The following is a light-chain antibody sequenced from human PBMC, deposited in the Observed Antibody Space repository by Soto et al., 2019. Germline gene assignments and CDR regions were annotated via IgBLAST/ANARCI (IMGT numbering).Light chain of an antibody. J-gene: IGLJ2*01. CDR2: NDY. CDR1: TSNVGSNL. CDR3: AVWDDSLSGVV. Sequence: QSVLAQPPSASGTPGQRVTISCSGSTSNVGSNLASWYQQLPGSAHKLLIYNDYERPSGVPDRFSGSKSGTSASLGISGLRSEDEADYFCAVWDDSLSGVVFGGGTNSPS. V-gene: IGLV1-47*02.